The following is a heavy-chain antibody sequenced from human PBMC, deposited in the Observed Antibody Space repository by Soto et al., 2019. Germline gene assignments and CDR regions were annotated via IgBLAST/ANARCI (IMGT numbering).Heavy chain of an antibody. D-gene: IGHD6-19*01. CDR3: ARSEYSSGWSNWFDP. V-gene: IGHV3-21*01. CDR2: ISSSSSYI. J-gene: IGHJ5*02. Sequence: EVQLVESGGGLVKPGGSLRPSCAASGFTFSSYSLNWVRQAPGKGLEWVSSISSSSSYIYYADSVKGRFTISRDNAKNSLYLQMNSLRAEDTAVYYCARSEYSSGWSNWFDPWGQGTLVTVSS. CDR1: GFTFSSYS.